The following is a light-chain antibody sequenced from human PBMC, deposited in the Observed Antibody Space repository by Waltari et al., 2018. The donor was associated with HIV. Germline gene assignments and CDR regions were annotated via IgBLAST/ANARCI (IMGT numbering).Light chain of an antibody. V-gene: IGKV4-1*01. J-gene: IGKJ1*01. CDR2: WAS. CDR3: QQYFSTPPT. Sequence: DIVMTQSPDSLLVSLGERATIHCKSSRTILFDSNNKNYLAWYQQKPGQPPKVLIYWASTRESGVPDRFSGSGSGTDFTLTISRLQPEDVAVYYCQQYFSTPPTFGQGTRVGI. CDR1: RTILFDSNNKNY.